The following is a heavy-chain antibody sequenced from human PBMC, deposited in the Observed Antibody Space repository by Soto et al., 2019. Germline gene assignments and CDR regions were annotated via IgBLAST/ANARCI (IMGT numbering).Heavy chain of an antibody. V-gene: IGHV3-48*01. J-gene: IGHJ3*01. CDR2: ISPSSSTI. D-gene: IGHD6-13*01. CDR1: GFTFSNYC. CDR3: ARAYSSSSGKNAFDF. Sequence: GGVLGPSSAAPGFTFSNYCMNWGRQGPGKGLEWVSYISPSSSTIYYADSVKGRFTISRENAMNSLYLQMNSLRAEDTAIYYCARAYSSSSGKNAFDFWGQGTMVTVSS.